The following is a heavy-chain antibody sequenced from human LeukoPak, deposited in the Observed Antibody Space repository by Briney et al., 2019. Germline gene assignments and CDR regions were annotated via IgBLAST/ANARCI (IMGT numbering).Heavy chain of an antibody. Sequence: ASVKVSCKASGYTFTSYAMNWVRQAPGQGLEWMGMTYPRDGSTSYAQKFQGRVTVTRDTSTSTVHMELSGLRSEDTAVYYCARDQEAFDYWGQGTLVTVSS. CDR3: ARDQEAFDY. CDR1: GYTFTSYA. J-gene: IGHJ4*02. V-gene: IGHV1-46*01. CDR2: TYPRDGST.